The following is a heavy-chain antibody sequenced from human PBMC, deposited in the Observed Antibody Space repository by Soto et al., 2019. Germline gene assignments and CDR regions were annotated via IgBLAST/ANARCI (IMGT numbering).Heavy chain of an antibody. CDR2: INPSGGST. CDR1: GYTFTSYY. Sequence: ASVKVSCKASGYTFTSYYMHWVRQAPGQGLEWMGIINPSGGSTSYAQKFRGRVTMTRDTSTSTVYMELSSLRSEDTAVYYCARVHRNPPGIAVAGKYGMDVWGQGTTVTVSS. J-gene: IGHJ6*02. V-gene: IGHV1-46*01. D-gene: IGHD6-19*01. CDR3: ARVHRNPPGIAVAGKYGMDV.